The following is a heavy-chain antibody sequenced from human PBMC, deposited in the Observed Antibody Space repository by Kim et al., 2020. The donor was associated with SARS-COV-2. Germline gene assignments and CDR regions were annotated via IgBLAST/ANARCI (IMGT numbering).Heavy chain of an antibody. CDR3: TTEILLAEYSSGWYDYYYYGMDV. CDR1: GFTFSNAW. V-gene: IGHV3-15*01. J-gene: IGHJ6*02. CDR2: IKSKTDGGTT. D-gene: IGHD6-19*01. Sequence: GGSLRLSCAASGFTFSNAWMSWVRQAPGKGLEWVGRIKSKTDGGTTDYAAPVKGRFTISRDDSKNTLYLQMNSLKTEDTAVYYCTTEILLAEYSSGWYDYYYYGMDVWGQGTTVTVSS.